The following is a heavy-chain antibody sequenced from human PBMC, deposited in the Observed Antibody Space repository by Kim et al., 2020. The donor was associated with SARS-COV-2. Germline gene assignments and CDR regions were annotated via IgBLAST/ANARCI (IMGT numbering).Heavy chain of an antibody. V-gene: IGHV5-51*01. Sequence: GESLKISCKGSGYSFTSYWIGWVRQMPGKGLEWMGIIYPGDSDTRYSPSFQGQVTISADKSISTAYLQWSSLKASDTAMYYCARQWGDGYNDYYYGMDVWGQGTTVTVSS. CDR2: IYPGDSDT. D-gene: IGHD5-12*01. CDR1: GYSFTSYW. J-gene: IGHJ6*02. CDR3: ARQWGDGYNDYYYGMDV.